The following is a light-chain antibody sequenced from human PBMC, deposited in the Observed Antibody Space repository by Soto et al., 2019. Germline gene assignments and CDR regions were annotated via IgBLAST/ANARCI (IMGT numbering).Light chain of an antibody. Sequence: QSVLTLPPSASGSPGQSVAISCTGTSSDVGGYNYVSWYQQHPGKAPKLMIYEVNKRPSGVPDRFSGSKSGNTASLTVSGLQAEDEADYYCSSYAGRSNVFGTGNQVTVL. CDR1: SSDVGGYNY. V-gene: IGLV2-8*01. J-gene: IGLJ1*01. CDR3: SSYAGRSNV. CDR2: EVN.